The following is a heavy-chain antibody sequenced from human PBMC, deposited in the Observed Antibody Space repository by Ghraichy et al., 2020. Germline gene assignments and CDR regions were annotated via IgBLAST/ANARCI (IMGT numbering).Heavy chain of an antibody. Sequence: SETLSLTCAVYGGSFSGYYWSWIRQPPGKGLEWIGEINHSGSTNYNPSLKSRVTISVDTSKNQFSLKLSSVTAADTAVYYCARGNHCSSTSCYPKRGPYFDYWGQGTLVTVSA. V-gene: IGHV4-34*01. CDR2: INHSGST. D-gene: IGHD2-2*01. J-gene: IGHJ4*02. CDR1: GGSFSGYY. CDR3: ARGNHCSSTSCYPKRGPYFDY.